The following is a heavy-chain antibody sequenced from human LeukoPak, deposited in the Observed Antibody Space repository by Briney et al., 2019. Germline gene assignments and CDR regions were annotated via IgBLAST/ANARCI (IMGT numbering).Heavy chain of an antibody. CDR1: GYTFTSYY. J-gene: IGHJ4*02. V-gene: IGHV1-46*01. D-gene: IGHD3-16*01. Sequence: ASVKVSCKASGYTFTSYYMHWVRQAPGQGLEWMGIINPSGGSTRYAQKFQGRVTMTRDTPTSTVYMELSSLRSEDTAVYYCARTSGGPHYYFDYWGQGTLVTVSS. CDR3: ARTSGGPHYYFDY. CDR2: INPSGGST.